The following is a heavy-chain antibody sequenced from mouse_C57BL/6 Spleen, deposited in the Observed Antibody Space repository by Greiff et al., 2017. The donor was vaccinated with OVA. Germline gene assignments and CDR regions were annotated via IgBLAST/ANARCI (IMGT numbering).Heavy chain of an antibody. Sequence: QVQLQQPGAELVKPGASVTLSCKASGYTFTSYWMHWLKQRLGQGLEWIGMFHPNSGSTNYNEKFKSKATLTVDKSSSTAYMQLSSLTSEDSAVYYCAVYYSNPAYWGQGTLVTVSA. CDR2: FHPNSGST. J-gene: IGHJ3*01. CDR1: GYTFTSYW. V-gene: IGHV1-64*01. D-gene: IGHD2-5*01. CDR3: AVYYSNPAY.